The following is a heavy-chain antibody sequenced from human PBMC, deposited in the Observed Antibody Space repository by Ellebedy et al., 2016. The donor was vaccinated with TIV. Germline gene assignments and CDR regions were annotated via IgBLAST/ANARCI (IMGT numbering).Heavy chain of an antibody. CDR3: AKGRGGGSDSSAPRYYFDY. CDR1: GFTFNSYA. Sequence: GESLKISCAASGFTFNSYAMSWVRQAPGKGLEWVSTISNTGSRTYYADSVEGRFIISRDNSKRTLYLQMNSLRAEDTAVYYCAKGRGGGSDSSAPRYYFDYWGLGTLVTVS. CDR2: ISNTGSRT. V-gene: IGHV3-23*01. J-gene: IGHJ4*02. D-gene: IGHD3-22*01.